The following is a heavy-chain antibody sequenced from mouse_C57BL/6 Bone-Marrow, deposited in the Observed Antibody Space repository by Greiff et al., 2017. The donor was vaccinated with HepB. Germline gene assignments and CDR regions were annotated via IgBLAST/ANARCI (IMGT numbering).Heavy chain of an antibody. Sequence: EVKLVESGGGLVKPGGSLKLSCAASGFTFSSYAMSWVRQTPEKRLEWVATISDGGSYTYYPDNVKGRFTISRDNAKNNLYLQMSHLKSEDTAMYYCARDYYGSKYYFDYWGQGTTLTVSS. J-gene: IGHJ2*01. D-gene: IGHD1-1*01. CDR1: GFTFSSYA. CDR2: ISDGGSYT. CDR3: ARDYYGSKYYFDY. V-gene: IGHV5-4*01.